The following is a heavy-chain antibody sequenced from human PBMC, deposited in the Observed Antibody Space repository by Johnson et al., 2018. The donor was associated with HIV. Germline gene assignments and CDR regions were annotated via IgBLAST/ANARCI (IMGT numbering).Heavy chain of an antibody. J-gene: IGHJ3*02. D-gene: IGHD3-10*01. Sequence: VQLVESGGGVVRPGGSLRLSCAASGFSFDDYGMSWVRQAPGKGLEWVSGIYWNGGRTGYADSVKGRFTISRDNARNSLYLQMNSLRAEDTALYYCARDVPPPGARSWFRESPYCDIWGQGTMVTVSS. CDR1: GFSFDDYG. CDR2: IYWNGGRT. CDR3: ARDVPPPGARSWFRESPYCDI. V-gene: IGHV3-20*04.